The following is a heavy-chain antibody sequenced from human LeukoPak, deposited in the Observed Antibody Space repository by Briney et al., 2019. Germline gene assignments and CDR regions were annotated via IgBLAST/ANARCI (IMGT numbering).Heavy chain of an antibody. Sequence: VASVKVSCKVSGYTLTELSMHWVRQAPGKGLEWMGGFDPEDGETIYAQEFQGRVTMTEDTSTDTAYMELSSLRSEDTAVYYCATAKWELLQGYFDYWGQGTLVTVSS. CDR3: ATAKWELLQGYFDY. CDR2: FDPEDGET. V-gene: IGHV1-24*01. J-gene: IGHJ4*02. CDR1: GYTLTELS. D-gene: IGHD1-26*01.